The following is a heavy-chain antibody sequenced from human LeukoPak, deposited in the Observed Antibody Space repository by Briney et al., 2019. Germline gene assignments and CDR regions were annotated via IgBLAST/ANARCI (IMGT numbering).Heavy chain of an antibody. D-gene: IGHD1-14*01. Sequence: TSETLSLTCAVYGGSFSGYYWSWIRQPPGKGLEWIGEINHSGSTNYNPSLKSRVTISVDTSKNQFSLKLSSVTAADTAVYYCARGRKGYYYYMDVWGKGTTVTVSS. J-gene: IGHJ6*03. V-gene: IGHV4-34*01. CDR1: GGSFSGYY. CDR3: ARGRKGYYYYMDV. CDR2: INHSGST.